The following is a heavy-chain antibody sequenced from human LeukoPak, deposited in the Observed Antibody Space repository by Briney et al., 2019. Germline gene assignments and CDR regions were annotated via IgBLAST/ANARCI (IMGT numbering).Heavy chain of an antibody. D-gene: IGHD3-10*01. J-gene: IGHJ4*02. CDR1: GGSISSSSYY. V-gene: IGHV4-39*01. CDR2: IYYSGST. Sequence: ETLSLTCTVSGGSISSSSYYWGWIRQPPGKGLEWIGSIYYSGSTYYNPSLKSRVTISVDTSKNQFSLKLSSVTAADTAVYYCARQSQLWFGELAYFDYWGQGTLVTVSS. CDR3: ARQSQLWFGELAYFDY.